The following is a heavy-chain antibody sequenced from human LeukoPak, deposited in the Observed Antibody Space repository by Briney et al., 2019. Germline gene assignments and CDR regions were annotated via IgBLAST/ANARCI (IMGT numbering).Heavy chain of an antibody. J-gene: IGHJ4*02. Sequence: GASVKVSCKASGRTFSSYAISWVRQAPGQGLEWMGGIIPIFGTAKYAQKFQGRVTITTDESTSTAYMELSSLRSEDTAVYYCARDYYDSSGYYGSLGYWGQGTLVTVSS. CDR1: GRTFSSYA. CDR2: IIPIFGTA. CDR3: ARDYYDSSGYYGSLGY. D-gene: IGHD3-22*01. V-gene: IGHV1-69*05.